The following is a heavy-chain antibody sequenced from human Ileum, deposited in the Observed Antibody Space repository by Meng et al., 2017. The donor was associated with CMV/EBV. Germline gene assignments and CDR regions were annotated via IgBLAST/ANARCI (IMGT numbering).Heavy chain of an antibody. CDR2: IKQDGSEK. Sequence: GESLKISCAASGFTFSSYWMSWVRQAPGKGLEWVANIKQDGSEKYYVDSVKGRFTISRDNAKNSLYLQMSSLKTEDTAFYYCIREFEFGYCSSTSCPYFDYWGQGTLVTVSS. CDR1: GFTFSSYW. CDR3: IREFEFGYCSSTSCPYFDY. D-gene: IGHD2-2*01. V-gene: IGHV3-7*03. J-gene: IGHJ4*02.